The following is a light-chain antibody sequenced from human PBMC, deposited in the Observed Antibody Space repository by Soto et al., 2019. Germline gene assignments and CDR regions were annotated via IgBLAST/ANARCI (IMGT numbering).Light chain of an antibody. Sequence: QSAMTQPPSVSAAPGQKVTISCSGSSSNIGGNSVSSYQQLPGTDPKLLIYDDNKRPPGIPDRFSGYKSGTSATLGIAGFQPGDEADYYCGSWYSSLSAYVFGTGTKLTVL. CDR2: DDN. V-gene: IGLV1-51*01. CDR3: GSWYSSLSAYV. CDR1: SSNIGGNS. J-gene: IGLJ1*01.